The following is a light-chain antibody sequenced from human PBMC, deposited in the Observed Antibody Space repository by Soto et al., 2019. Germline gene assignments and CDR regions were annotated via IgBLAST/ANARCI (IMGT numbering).Light chain of an antibody. J-gene: IGKJ1*01. Sequence: EIVMTQSPATLTLSPGEGATLSCRANQSLGNNIAWYQQKPGQAPRLLIYGASTGATGLPARFSGSGSGTEFTLSISSLQSEEFAVYYCLQYNKWPRTFGQGTKVDIK. V-gene: IGKV3-15*01. CDR1: QSLGNN. CDR2: GAS. CDR3: LQYNKWPRT.